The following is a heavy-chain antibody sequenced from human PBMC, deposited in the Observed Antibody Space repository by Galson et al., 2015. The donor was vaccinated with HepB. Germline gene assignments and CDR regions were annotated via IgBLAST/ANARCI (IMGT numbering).Heavy chain of an antibody. Sequence: SLRLSCAASGFTFSNYWMSWVRQAPGKGLEWVANIKEDGSEKYYVDSVKGRFTISRDNAKNSLYLQMNSLRAEDTALYYCASDIFSGGKFWGQGTLVTVSS. CDR1: GFTFSNYW. CDR2: IKEDGSEK. V-gene: IGHV3-7*03. J-gene: IGHJ4*02. D-gene: IGHD2-21*01. CDR3: ASDIFSGGKF.